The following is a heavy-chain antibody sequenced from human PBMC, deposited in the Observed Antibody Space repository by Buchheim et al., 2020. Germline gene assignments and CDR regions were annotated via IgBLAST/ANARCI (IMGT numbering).Heavy chain of an antibody. V-gene: IGHV3-30*04. D-gene: IGHD3-10*01. J-gene: IGHJ6*02. CDR1: GFTFSSYA. Sequence: QVQLVESGGGVVQPGRSLRLSCAASGFTFSSYAMHWVRQAPGKGLEWVAVISYDGSNKYYADSVKGRFTISRDNSYNTLSLQMNSLRAEDTAVYYCARDRTYYGSGSLYYYYGMDVWGQGTT. CDR3: ARDRTYYGSGSLYYYYGMDV. CDR2: ISYDGSNK.